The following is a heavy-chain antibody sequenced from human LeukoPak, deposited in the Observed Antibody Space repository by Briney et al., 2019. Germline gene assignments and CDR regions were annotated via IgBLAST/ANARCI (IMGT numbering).Heavy chain of an antibody. CDR1: GGSISSGSYY. V-gene: IGHV4-39*01. D-gene: IGHD3-10*01. J-gene: IGHJ4*02. CDR2: IYYSGST. Sequence: SETLSLTCTVSGGSISSGSYYWGWIRQPPGKGLEWIGSIYYSGSTYYNPSLKSRVTISVDTSKIQFSLKLSSVTAADTAVYYCAGRRNYYGSGSYYDYWGQGTLVTVSS. CDR3: AGRRNYYGSGSYYDY.